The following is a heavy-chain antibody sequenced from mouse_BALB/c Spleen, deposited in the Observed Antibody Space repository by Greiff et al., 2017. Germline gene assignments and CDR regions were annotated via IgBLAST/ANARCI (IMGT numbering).Heavy chain of an antibody. CDR1: GFTFSSYT. J-gene: IGHJ2*01. CDR3: ARHPPYYYGVDY. V-gene: IGHV5-12-2*01. Sequence: EVKLMESGGGLVQPGGSLKLSCAASGFTFSSYTMSWVRQTPEKRLEWVAYISNGGGSTYYPDTVKGRFTISRDNAKNTLYLQMSSLKSEDTAMYYCARHPPYYYGVDYWGQGTTLTVSS. CDR2: ISNGGGST. D-gene: IGHD1-1*01.